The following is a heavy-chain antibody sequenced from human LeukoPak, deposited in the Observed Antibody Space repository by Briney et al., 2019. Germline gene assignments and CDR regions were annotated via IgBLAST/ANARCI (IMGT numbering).Heavy chain of an antibody. Sequence: GASVKVSCKASGYTFTSYGISWVRQAPGQGLEWMGWISAYNGNTNYAQKLQGRVTMTTDTSTSTAYMELRSLRSDDTAVYYCARDRGGYCSGGSCYYFDYWGQGTLVTVSS. CDR1: GYTFTSYG. V-gene: IGHV1-18*01. D-gene: IGHD2-15*01. CDR2: ISAYNGNT. J-gene: IGHJ4*02. CDR3: ARDRGGYCSGGSCYYFDY.